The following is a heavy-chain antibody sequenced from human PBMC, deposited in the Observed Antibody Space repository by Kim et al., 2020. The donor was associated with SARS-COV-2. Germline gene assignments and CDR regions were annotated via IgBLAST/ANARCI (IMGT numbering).Heavy chain of an antibody. Sequence: SETLSLTCAVYGGSFSGYYWSWIRQPPGKGLEWIGEINHSGSTNYNPSLKSRVTISVDTSKNQFSLKLSSVTAADTAVYYCARGGYDFWSGRGGGYYYYMDVWGKGTTVTVSS. CDR1: GGSFSGYY. J-gene: IGHJ6*03. CDR3: ARGGYDFWSGRGGGYYYYMDV. CDR2: INHSGST. D-gene: IGHD3-3*01. V-gene: IGHV4-34*01.